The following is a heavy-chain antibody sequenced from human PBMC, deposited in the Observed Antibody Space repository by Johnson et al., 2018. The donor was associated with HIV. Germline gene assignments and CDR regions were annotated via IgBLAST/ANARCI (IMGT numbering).Heavy chain of an antibody. CDR1: GFTFSSYA. V-gene: IGHV3-30-3*01. CDR3: ARDVHMERYFDSSGYPPPHAVDI. J-gene: IGHJ3*02. D-gene: IGHD3-22*01. CDR2: ISFDGSNK. Sequence: QVQLVESGGGVVQPGRSLRLSCAASGFTFSSYAMHWVRQAPGKGLEWVALISFDGSNKYYADSVKGRFTLSRDNSKNTLYLQMNSLRAEDTAVYFCARDVHMERYFDSSGYPPPHAVDIWGQGTMVTVSS.